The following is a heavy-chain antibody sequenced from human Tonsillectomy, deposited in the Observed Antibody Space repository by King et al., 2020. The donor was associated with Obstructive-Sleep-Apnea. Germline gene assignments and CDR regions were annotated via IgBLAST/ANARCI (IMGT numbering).Heavy chain of an antibody. Sequence: LQLQESGPGLVKPSETLSLACTVSGDSISSSSYYWGWIRQPPGKGLEWIGNMYYSGSRYYNPSLKSRVTISADTSKNQFSLKLSSVTAADTAIYYCARSLWSANYFDYWGQGTLVTVSS. CDR3: ARSLWSANYFDY. D-gene: IGHD3-10*01. V-gene: IGHV4-39*07. CDR2: MYYSGSR. J-gene: IGHJ4*02. CDR1: GDSISSSSYY.